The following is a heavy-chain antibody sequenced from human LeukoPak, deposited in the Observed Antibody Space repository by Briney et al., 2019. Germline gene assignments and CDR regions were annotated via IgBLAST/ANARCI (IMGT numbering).Heavy chain of an antibody. CDR1: GGSISSYY. V-gene: IGHV4-59*08. J-gene: IGHJ4*02. CDR3: AKATSQGDYFDY. Sequence: SETLSLTCTVSGGSISSYYWSWIRQPPGKGLEWIGYIYYSGSTNYNPSLKSRVTISVDTSKNQFSLKLSSVTAADTAVYYCAKATSQGDYFDYWGQGTLVTVSS. D-gene: IGHD1-26*01. CDR2: IYYSGST.